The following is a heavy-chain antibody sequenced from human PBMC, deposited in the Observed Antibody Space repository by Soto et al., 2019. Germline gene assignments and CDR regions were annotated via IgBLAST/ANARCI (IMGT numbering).Heavy chain of an antibody. CDR3: ARVAGRVPSTYICGTYRSACFDY. Sequence: QVQLVASGGGLGKHGGSLRVYCSDSGFNLTDFYMSWIRQAPGKGQESISYISGIGRVIHYADSVKGRFTVSRANTKNSLFLQMTSVSAEDTAVYYCARVAGRVPSTYICGTYRSACFDYWGQGTRVTVSS. D-gene: IGHD3-16*02. CDR1: GFNLTDFY. V-gene: IGHV3-11*01. J-gene: IGHJ4*02. CDR2: ISGIGRVI.